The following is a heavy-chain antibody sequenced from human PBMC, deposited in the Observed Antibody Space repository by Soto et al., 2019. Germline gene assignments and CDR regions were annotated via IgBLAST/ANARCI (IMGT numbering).Heavy chain of an antibody. J-gene: IGHJ4*02. D-gene: IGHD3-22*01. CDR3: ARDFKYYYDSSGHYYFSY. CDR1: GGTFSSYA. CDR2: IIPIFGTA. Sequence: SVKVSCKASGGTFSSYAISWVRQAPGQGLEWMGGIIPIFGTANYAQKFQGRVTITADESTSTAYMELSSLRSEDTAVYYCARDFKYYYDSSGHYYFSYLGQGTLVTVS. V-gene: IGHV1-69*13.